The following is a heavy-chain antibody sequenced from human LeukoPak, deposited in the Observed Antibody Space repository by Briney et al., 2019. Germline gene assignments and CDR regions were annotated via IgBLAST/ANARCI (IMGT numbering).Heavy chain of an antibody. CDR3: VSLGFWTAQDY. J-gene: IGHJ4*02. CDR2: INSDGSSI. D-gene: IGHD3/OR15-3a*01. Sequence: PGGSLRLSCAASGFTFSSYWMHWVRHGPEKGLVWVSRINSDGSSISYADSVKGRFTISRDNAKNTLYLQMNSLRAEDTAVYYCVSLGFWTAQDYWGQGTLVTVSS. V-gene: IGHV3-74*01. CDR1: GFTFSSYW.